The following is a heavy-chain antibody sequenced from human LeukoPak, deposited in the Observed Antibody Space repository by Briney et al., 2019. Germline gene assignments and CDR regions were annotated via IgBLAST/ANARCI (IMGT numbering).Heavy chain of an antibody. CDR2: INHSGST. D-gene: IGHD2-15*01. Sequence: SETLSLPCAVYGGSFSGYYWSWTRQPPGKGLEWIGEINHSGSTNYNPSLKSRLTISVDTSKNQLSLKLSSVTAADTAVYYCARTGVVVGAMYYYAMDVWGPGTTVTVSS. V-gene: IGHV4-34*09. CDR3: ARTGVVVGAMYYYAMDV. CDR1: GGSFSGYY. J-gene: IGHJ6*02.